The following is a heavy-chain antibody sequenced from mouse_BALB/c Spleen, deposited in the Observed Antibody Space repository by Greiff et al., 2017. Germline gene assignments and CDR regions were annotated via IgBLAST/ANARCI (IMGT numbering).Heavy chain of an antibody. D-gene: IGHD1-1*01. J-gene: IGHJ1*01. Sequence: EVQLQESGGGLVQPGGSLKLSCAASGFDFSRYWMSWVRQAPGKGLEWIGEINPDSSTINYTPSLKDKFIISRDNAKNTLYLQMSKVRSEDTALYYCAREIYYGSSHWYFDVWGAGTTVTVSS. CDR3: AREIYYGSSHWYFDV. CDR1: GFDFSRYW. CDR2: INPDSSTI. V-gene: IGHV4-1*02.